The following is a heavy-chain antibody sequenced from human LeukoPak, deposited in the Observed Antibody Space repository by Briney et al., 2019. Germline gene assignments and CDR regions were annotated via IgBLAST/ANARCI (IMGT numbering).Heavy chain of an antibody. Sequence: GGSLRLSCAASGFTFSSYEMNWVRQAPGKGLEWVSYISSSGSTIYYADSVKGRFTISRDNAKNSLYLQMNSLRAEDTAVYYCARDTRWGLGAAAGYFGYWGQGTLVTVSS. V-gene: IGHV3-48*03. CDR2: ISSSGSTI. J-gene: IGHJ4*02. D-gene: IGHD6-13*01. CDR3: ARDTRWGLGAAAGYFGY. CDR1: GFTFSSYE.